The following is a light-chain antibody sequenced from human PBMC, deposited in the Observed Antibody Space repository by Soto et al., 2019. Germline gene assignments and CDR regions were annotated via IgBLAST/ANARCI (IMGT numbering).Light chain of an antibody. V-gene: IGLV2-14*03. J-gene: IGLJ1*01. CDR1: SSDVGGYNY. Sequence: QSVLTHPASGSGSHVRWSRITCTETSSDVGGYNYVSWYQQHPGKAPKLVIYEVNNRPSGVSTRFSGSKSGNTASLTISGLQAEDEADYYCSSYTSRITYVFGSGIKVTVL. CDR3: SSYTSRITYV. CDR2: EVN.